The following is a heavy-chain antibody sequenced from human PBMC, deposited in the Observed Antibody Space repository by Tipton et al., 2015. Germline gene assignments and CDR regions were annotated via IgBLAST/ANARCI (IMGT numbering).Heavy chain of an antibody. CDR1: GGSISGTTYY. D-gene: IGHD2-2*03. CDR3: ARGLRHGLSRDP. J-gene: IGHJ5*02. Sequence: TLSLTCTVSGGSISGTTYYWGWIRHPPGKGLEWIGEIYYSGTTNYNPSLRGRVTMSVDNSNNQFSLTLSSVSAADTAVYYCARGLRHGLSRDPWGQGSLVSVSS. V-gene: IGHV4-39*07. CDR2: IYYSGTT.